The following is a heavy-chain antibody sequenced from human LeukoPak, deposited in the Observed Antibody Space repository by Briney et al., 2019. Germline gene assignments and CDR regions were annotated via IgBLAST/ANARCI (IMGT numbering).Heavy chain of an antibody. D-gene: IGHD3-22*01. CDR1: GGSISSYY. V-gene: IGHV4-59*08. CDR2: IYCSGST. CDR3: ASSLNAYYYDSSGFDY. J-gene: IGHJ4*02. Sequence: SETLSLTCTVSGGSISSYYWSWIRQPPGKGLEWIGCIYCSGSTNYSPSLKSRVTISVDTSKNQFSLKLSSVTAADTAVYYCASSLNAYYYDSSGFDYWGQGTLVTVSS.